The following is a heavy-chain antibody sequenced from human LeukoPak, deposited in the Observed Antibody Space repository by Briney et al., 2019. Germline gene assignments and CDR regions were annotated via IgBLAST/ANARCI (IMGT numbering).Heavy chain of an antibody. V-gene: IGHV3-48*03. J-gene: IGHJ4*02. CDR2: ISSSGSTI. CDR3: ASSIVVVPAAMDY. Sequence: GGSLRLSCAASGFTFSSYEMNWVRQAPGKGLEWVSYISSSGSTIYYADSVKGRFTISRDNAKNSLYLQMNSLRAEDTAVYYCASSIVVVPAAMDYWGQGTLDTVSS. CDR1: GFTFSSYE. D-gene: IGHD2-2*01.